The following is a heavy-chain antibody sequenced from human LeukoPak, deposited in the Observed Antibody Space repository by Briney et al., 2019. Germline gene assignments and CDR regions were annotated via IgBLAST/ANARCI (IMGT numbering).Heavy chain of an antibody. J-gene: IGHJ4*02. CDR3: ARDTTYYSDRRGYYYYPFDS. D-gene: IGHD3-22*01. V-gene: IGHV3-74*01. Sequence: PGGSLRLSRAASLFTFSGYWIHWARQAAGHGRVWVSRINTYGSNLGYADSVKGRFTVSRDNAKNTLYLQMSSLRPEDTAVYYCARDTTYYSDRRGYYYYPFDSWGQGTLVTVSS. CDR1: LFTFSGYW. CDR2: INTYGSNL.